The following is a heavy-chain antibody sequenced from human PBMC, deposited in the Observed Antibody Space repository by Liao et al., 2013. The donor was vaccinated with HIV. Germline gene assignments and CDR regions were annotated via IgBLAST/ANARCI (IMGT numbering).Heavy chain of an antibody. CDR1: GGSFSGYF. J-gene: IGHJ4*02. Sequence: QVQLQQWGAGLLKPSETLSLTCAVYGGSFSGYFWSWIRQPPGKGLEWIGEINHVGSTNYNPSLKSRVTISVDTSKNQFSLKLSSVTAADTAVYYCARGWGSSYYFDYWGQGTLGHRLL. D-gene: IGHD7-27*01. CDR3: ARGWGSSYYFDY. V-gene: IGHV4-34*01. CDR2: INHVGST.